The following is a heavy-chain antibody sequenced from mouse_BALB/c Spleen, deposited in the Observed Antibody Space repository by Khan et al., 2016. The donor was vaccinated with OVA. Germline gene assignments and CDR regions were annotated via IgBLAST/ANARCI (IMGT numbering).Heavy chain of an antibody. CDR3: ARTGYYYFDY. J-gene: IGHJ2*01. D-gene: IGHD1-2*01. CDR1: GFTFSGFG. Sequence: EVELVASGGGLVQPGGSRKLSCAASGFTFSGFGMHWVRQAPEKGLEWVAYISSGSKTTYYADTVKGQFNISRDNPKNTLFLQMTSLRSEDTAMYFCARTGYYYFDYWDQGTTLTVSS. V-gene: IGHV5-17*02. CDR2: ISSGSKTT.